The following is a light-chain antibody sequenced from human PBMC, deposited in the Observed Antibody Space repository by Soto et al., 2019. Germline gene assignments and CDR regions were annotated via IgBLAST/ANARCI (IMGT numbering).Light chain of an antibody. V-gene: IGLV2-8*01. CDR1: SSDVGGYDL. Sequence: QSALTQPPSASGSPGQSVTISCTGTSSDVGGYDLVSWYQTHPGKAPKLILYEVAKRPSGVPARFSVSKSGNTASLTVSGLQADDESDYYCSSFAGNNNVLGGGTKLTVL. J-gene: IGLJ2*01. CDR2: EVA. CDR3: SSFAGNNNV.